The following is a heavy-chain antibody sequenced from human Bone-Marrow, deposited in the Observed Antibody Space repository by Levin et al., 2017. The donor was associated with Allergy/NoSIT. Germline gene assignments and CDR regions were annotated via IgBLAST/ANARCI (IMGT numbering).Heavy chain of an antibody. CDR1: GFTFSNYA. D-gene: IGHD6-13*01. CDR3: AKDHETSILYESIGAPPRAQRP. Sequence: GGSLRLSCAASGFTFSNYAMTWVRQAPEKGLEWVSTISGSGDKTYYADSVQGRFTVSRDMSKSTLYLQMNSLRAEDTAVYYCAKDHETSILYESIGAPPRAQRPW. J-gene: IGHJ5*02. CDR2: ISGSGDKT. V-gene: IGHV3-23*01.